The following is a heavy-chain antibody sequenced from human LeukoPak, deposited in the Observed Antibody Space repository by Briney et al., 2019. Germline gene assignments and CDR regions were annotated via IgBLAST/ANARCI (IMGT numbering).Heavy chain of an antibody. Sequence: GGSLRLSCEASGFTFSNYWMHWVRHPPGKGLMWVSQISTDGSQTFYADSVKGRFTISRDNAQNTLFLQTDSLRPEDTAVYYCVRSLRSADFWGQGTLVTVSS. V-gene: IGHV3-74*01. J-gene: IGHJ4*02. CDR2: ISTDGSQT. CDR3: VRSLRSADF. CDR1: GFTFSNYW.